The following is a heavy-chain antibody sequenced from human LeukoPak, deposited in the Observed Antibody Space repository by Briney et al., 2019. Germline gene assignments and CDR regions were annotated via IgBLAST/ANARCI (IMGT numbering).Heavy chain of an antibody. J-gene: IGHJ4*02. V-gene: IGHV4-4*07. CDR1: GDSITNYY. D-gene: IGHD6-19*01. Sequence: SETLSLTCTVSGDSITNYYWAWIRQSAGKGLEWIGRMYTTGSTKYSPSFESRVTMPRDASKNQFSLRLNSVTAADTAIYYCARIYSRGWSLDSWGPGTLVTVSS. CDR3: ARIYSRGWSLDS. CDR2: MYTTGST.